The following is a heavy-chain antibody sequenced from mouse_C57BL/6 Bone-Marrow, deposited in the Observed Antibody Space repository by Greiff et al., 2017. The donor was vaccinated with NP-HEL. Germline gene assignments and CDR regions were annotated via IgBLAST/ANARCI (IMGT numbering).Heavy chain of an antibody. V-gene: IGHV1-63*01. CDR3: AREGYYGSSPYYFDY. D-gene: IGHD1-1*01. J-gene: IGHJ2*01. CDR1: GYTFTNYW. CDR2: IYPGGGYT. Sequence: VQLQQSGAELVRPGTSVKMSCKASGYTFTNYWIGWAKQRPGHGLEWIGDIYPGGGYTNYNEKFKGKATLTADKSSSTAYMQFSSLTSEDSAIYYGAREGYYGSSPYYFDYWGQGTTLTVSS.